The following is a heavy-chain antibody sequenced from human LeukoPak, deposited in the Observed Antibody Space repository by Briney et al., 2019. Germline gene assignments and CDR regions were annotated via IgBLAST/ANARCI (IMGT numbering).Heavy chain of an antibody. CDR3: AGRVTGYSSGYVY. D-gene: IGHD5-18*01. CDR2: ISSSSSYI. Sequence: GGSLRLSCAASGFTFSSYSMNWVRQAPGKGLEWVSSISSSSSYIYYADSVKGRFTISRDNSENTVYLHMNNLRAEDTALYYCAGRVTGYSSGYVYWGQGTLVTVSS. J-gene: IGHJ4*02. CDR1: GFTFSSYS. V-gene: IGHV3-21*04.